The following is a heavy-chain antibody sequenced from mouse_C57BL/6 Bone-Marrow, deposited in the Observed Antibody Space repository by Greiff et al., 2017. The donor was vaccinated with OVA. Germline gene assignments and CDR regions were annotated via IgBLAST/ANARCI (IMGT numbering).Heavy chain of an antibody. CDR1: GYTFTDYN. CDR3: AGSNYYYGSSYWYFDV. J-gene: IGHJ1*03. D-gene: IGHD1-1*01. V-gene: IGHV1-18*01. Sequence: RVEPGASVKIPCKASGYTFTDYNMDWVKQSHGKSLEWIGDINPNNGGTIYNQKFKGKATLTVDKSSSTAYMELRSLTSEDTAVYYCAGSNYYYGSSYWYFDVWGTGTTVTVSS. CDR2: INPNNGGT.